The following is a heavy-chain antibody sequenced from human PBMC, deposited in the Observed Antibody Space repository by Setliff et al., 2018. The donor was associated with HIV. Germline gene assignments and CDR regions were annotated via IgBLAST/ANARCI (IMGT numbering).Heavy chain of an antibody. Sequence: SETLSLTCAVYGESLSGYYWSWLRQPPGKGLEWRGEINHSGTTTYNASRNRRVTISVDTSKNQCSLKLGSVTAADAAMYYCARGLGEMGTKIGNDLDYWGQGTLVTV. D-gene: IGHD1-1*01. J-gene: IGHJ4*02. CDR1: GESLSGYY. CDR3: ARGLGEMGTKIGNDLDY. CDR2: INHSGTT. V-gene: IGHV4-34*01.